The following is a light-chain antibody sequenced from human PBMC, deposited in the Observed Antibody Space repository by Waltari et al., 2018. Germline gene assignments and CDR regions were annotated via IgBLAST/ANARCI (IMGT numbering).Light chain of an antibody. CDR1: SSHLGRKS. CDR3: AAWDDSLRSPI. J-gene: IGLJ2*01. V-gene: IGLV1-47*01. CDR2: WNK. Sequence: QSVLAQPPSASGTPGPRVTISSSGSSSHLGRKSVYWYQQFPGTAPKDLLYWNKERPSGVPDRFSGSKSGTSASLAISGLRSEDEADYYCAAWDDSLRSPIFGGGTKLTVL.